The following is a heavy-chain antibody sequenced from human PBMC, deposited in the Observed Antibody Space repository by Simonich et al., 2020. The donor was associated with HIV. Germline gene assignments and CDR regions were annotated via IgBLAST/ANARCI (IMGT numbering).Heavy chain of an antibody. D-gene: IGHD3-10*01. CDR3: VREALVRGVSSKGGFDP. J-gene: IGHJ5*02. Sequence: EVQLVESGGGLVQSGGSLRLSCGASRFTFSSQWMHWVRQVPGKGLLWVSRNNAYGNTAHANSVKGRFTISGDNAKNTLYLQMNSLRVEDTAVYYCVREALVRGVSSKGGFDPWGQGTLVTVSS. CDR2: NNAYGNT. CDR1: RFTFSSQW. V-gene: IGHV3-74*01.